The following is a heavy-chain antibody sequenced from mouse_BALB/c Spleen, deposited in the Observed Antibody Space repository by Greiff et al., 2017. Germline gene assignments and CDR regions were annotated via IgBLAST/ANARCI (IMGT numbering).Heavy chain of an antibody. CDR2: ISSGGGST. V-gene: IGHV5-12-1*01. Sequence: EVKLMESGGGLVKPGGSLKLSCAASGFAFSSYDMSWVRQTPEKRLEWVAYISSGGGSTYSPDTVKGRFTISRDNAKNTLYLQMSSLRSEDTAMYYCARHAYSYAMDYWGQGTSVTVSS. CDR1: GFAFSSYD. D-gene: IGHD2-10*01. CDR3: ARHAYSYAMDY. J-gene: IGHJ4*01.